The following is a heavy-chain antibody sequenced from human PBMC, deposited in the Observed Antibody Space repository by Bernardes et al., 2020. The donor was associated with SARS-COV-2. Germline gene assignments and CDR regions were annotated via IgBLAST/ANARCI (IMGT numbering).Heavy chain of an antibody. J-gene: IGHJ6*03. CDR1: GLTFSDYG. Sequence: GGSLRLSCVASGLTFSDYGMQWVRQAPGKGLEWVALTWYAGSIKFYADSVKGRFTISRDNSKNTLFLEVSNLRGEDTAVYYCARTYSASTGYYMDVWGKGTTVTVSS. CDR2: TWYAGSIK. D-gene: IGHD3-16*01. CDR3: ARTYSASTGYYMDV. V-gene: IGHV3-33*01.